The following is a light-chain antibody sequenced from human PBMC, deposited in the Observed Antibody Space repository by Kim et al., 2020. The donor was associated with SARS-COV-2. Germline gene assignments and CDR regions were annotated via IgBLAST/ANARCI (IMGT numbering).Light chain of an antibody. Sequence: IQMSQSPSPLSTSVGDTVTITCRASQHINNYLNWYQQKPGKAPNLLIYAASTLQTGVPSRFSGGGSGTDFTLTISSLQPEDFATYYCQQSHSTPCTFGPGTKVDIK. J-gene: IGKJ3*01. V-gene: IGKV1-39*01. CDR1: QHINNY. CDR2: AAS. CDR3: QQSHSTPCT.